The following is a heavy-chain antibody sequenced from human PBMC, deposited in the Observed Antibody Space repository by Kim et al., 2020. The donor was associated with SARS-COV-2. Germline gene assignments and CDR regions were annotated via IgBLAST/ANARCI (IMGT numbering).Heavy chain of an antibody. CDR2: LSDSGTST. D-gene: IGHD1-26*01. J-gene: IGHJ4*02. CDR1: GFTFSSHA. V-gene: IGHV3-23*01. Sequence: GGSLRLSCAASGFTFSSHAMSWVRQAPWKGLEWVAGLSDSGTSTYYADSVKGRFTVSRDNSNNTLYLQMSSLRADDTAIYYCASQWELLFSFDYWGQGTLVTVSS. CDR3: ASQWELLFSFDY.